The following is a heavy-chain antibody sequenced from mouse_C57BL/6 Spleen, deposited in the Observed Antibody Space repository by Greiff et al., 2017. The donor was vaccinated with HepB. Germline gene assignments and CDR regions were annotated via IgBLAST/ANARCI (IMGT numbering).Heavy chain of an antibody. J-gene: IGHJ3*01. Sequence: EVMLVESGGGLVKPGGSLKLSCAASGFTFSDYGMHWVRQAPEKGLEWVAYISSGSSTIYYADTVKGRFTISRDNAKNTLFLQMTSLRSEDTAMYYCARIGSSYWFAYWGQGTLVTVSA. V-gene: IGHV5-17*01. D-gene: IGHD1-1*01. CDR2: ISSGSSTI. CDR1: GFTFSDYG. CDR3: ARIGSSYWFAY.